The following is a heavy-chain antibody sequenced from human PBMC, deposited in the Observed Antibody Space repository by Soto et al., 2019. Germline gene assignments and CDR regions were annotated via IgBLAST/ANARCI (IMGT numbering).Heavy chain of an antibody. Sequence: GESLKISCKDSGYSFANYWIAWARQMPGKGLEWMGIIYPGDSDTRYSPSFQGQVTISADKSISTAYLQWSSLKASDTAMYFCARPSMTGLYYSFDYWGQGTLVTVSS. CDR2: IYPGDSDT. CDR1: GYSFANYW. D-gene: IGHD3-16*01. V-gene: IGHV5-51*01. CDR3: ARPSMTGLYYSFDY. J-gene: IGHJ4*02.